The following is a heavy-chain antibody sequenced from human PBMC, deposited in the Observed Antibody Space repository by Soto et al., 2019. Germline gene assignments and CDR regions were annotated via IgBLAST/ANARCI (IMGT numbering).Heavy chain of an antibody. CDR1: GYTFTSYG. V-gene: IGHV1-18*01. Sequence: QVQLVQSGAEVKKPGASVKVSCKASGYTFTSYGINWVRQAPGQGLEWRGWISGYNDNTNYAQRVPGRVTMTTDTATSTAYMELRSLRSDDTAVYYCARNVTRIADSYYGMDVWGQGTTVTVSS. J-gene: IGHJ6*02. D-gene: IGHD2-15*01. CDR3: ARNVTRIADSYYGMDV. CDR2: ISGYNDNT.